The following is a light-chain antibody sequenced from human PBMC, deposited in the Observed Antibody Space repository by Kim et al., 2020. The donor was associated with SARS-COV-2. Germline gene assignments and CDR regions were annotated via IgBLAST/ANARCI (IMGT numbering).Light chain of an antibody. CDR2: DVS. V-gene: IGLV2-11*01. Sequence: QSALTQPRSVSGSPGQSVTISCTGTSSDVGGYSNVSWYQQHPGKAPKLMIYDVSKRPSGVPDHFSGSKSGNTASLTISVLQAEDEADYYCCSYAGSYTYVFGTGTKVTVL. CDR1: SSDVGGYSN. CDR3: CSYAGSYTYV. J-gene: IGLJ1*01.